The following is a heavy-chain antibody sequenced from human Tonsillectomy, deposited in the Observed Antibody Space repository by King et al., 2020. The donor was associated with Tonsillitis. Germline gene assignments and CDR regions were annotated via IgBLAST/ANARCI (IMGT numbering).Heavy chain of an antibody. Sequence: QLVQSGGGLVQPGRSLRLSCAASGFTFDDYAMHWVRQAPGKGLEWVSGISWNSGSIGYADSVKGRFTISRDNAKNSLYLQMNSLRAEDTALYYCAKDSTIYGDYVDYWGQGTLVTVSS. CDR2: ISWNSGSI. CDR3: AKDSTIYGDYVDY. D-gene: IGHD4-17*01. CDR1: GFTFDDYA. V-gene: IGHV3-9*01. J-gene: IGHJ4*02.